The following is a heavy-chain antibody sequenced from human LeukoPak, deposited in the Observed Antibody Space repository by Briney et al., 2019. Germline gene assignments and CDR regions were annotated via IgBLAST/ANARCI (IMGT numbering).Heavy chain of an antibody. V-gene: IGHV3-7*01. CDR1: GFTFSSYW. CDR2: IKRDESEI. CDR3: ARDPTNVDTAMEVDY. J-gene: IGHJ4*02. Sequence: PGGSLRLSCAASGFTFSSYWMSWVRQAPGKGLEWVTNIKRDESEIYYVDSVKGRFTISRDNAKNSLFLQMNSLRAEDTAVYYCARDPTNVDTAMEVDYWGQGTLVTVSS. D-gene: IGHD5-18*01.